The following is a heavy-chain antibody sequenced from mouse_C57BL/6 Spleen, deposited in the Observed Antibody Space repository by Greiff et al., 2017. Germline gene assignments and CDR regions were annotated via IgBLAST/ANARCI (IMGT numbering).Heavy chain of an antibody. CDR2: IYPGDGDT. D-gene: IGHD1-1*01. J-gene: IGHJ2*01. CDR3: ARSGLRYFDY. CDR1: GYAFSSSW. Sequence: VKLQQSGPELVKPGASVKISCKASGYAFSSSWMNWVKQRPGKGLEWIGRIYPGDGDTNYNGKFKGKATLTTDKSSSTAYMQLSSLTSEDSAVYFCARSGLRYFDYWGQGTTLTVSS. V-gene: IGHV1-82*01.